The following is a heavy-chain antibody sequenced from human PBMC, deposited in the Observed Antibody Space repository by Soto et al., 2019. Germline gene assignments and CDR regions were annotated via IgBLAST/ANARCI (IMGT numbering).Heavy chain of an antibody. CDR1: GFTFSSYA. J-gene: IGHJ6*02. CDR2: ISGSGGST. Sequence: GGSLRLSCAASGFTFSSYAMSWVRQAPGKGLEWVSAISGSGGSTYYADSVKGRFTISRDNSKNMLYLQMNSLRAEDTAVYYCANSLSAMPFYGMDVWGQGTTVTGSS. V-gene: IGHV3-23*01. CDR3: ANSLSAMPFYGMDV. D-gene: IGHD2-2*01.